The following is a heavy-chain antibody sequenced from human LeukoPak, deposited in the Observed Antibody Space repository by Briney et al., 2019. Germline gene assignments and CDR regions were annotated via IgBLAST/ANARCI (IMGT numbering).Heavy chain of an antibody. V-gene: IGHV3-23*01. CDR3: AKGKDSSGWYDIDY. D-gene: IGHD6-19*01. CDR2: ISGSGGST. J-gene: IGHJ4*02. Sequence: PGGSLRLSCAASGFTFSSYAMSWVRQAPGKGLEWVSAISGSGGSTYYADSVKGRFTISRDNSKNTLYLQMNSLRAEDTAVYYCAKGKDSSGWYDIDYWGQGTLVTVSS. CDR1: GFTFSSYA.